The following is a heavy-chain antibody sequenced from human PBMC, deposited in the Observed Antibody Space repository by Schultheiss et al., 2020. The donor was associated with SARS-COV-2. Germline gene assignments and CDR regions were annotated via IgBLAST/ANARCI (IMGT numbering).Heavy chain of an antibody. CDR1: GFTFDDYT. V-gene: IGHV3-23*01. CDR3: AAGSDY. J-gene: IGHJ4*02. Sequence: GGSLRLSCAASGFTFDDYTMHWVRQAPGKGLEWVSAISGSGGSTYYADSVKGRFTISRDNAKNSLYLQMNSLRAEDTAVYYCAAGSDYWGQGTLVTVSS. CDR2: ISGSGGST.